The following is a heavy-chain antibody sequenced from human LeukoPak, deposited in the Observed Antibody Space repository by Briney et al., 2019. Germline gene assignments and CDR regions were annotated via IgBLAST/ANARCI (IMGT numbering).Heavy chain of an antibody. CDR2: INPNSGGT. D-gene: IGHD6-13*01. CDR1: GYTFTGYY. Sequence: ASVKVSCKASGYTFTGYYMHWVRQAPGQGLEWMGWINPNSGGTNYAQKFQGRVTMTRDTSISTAYMELSRLRSDDTAVYYCAKTRGSVSSWNDYWGQGTLVTVSS. J-gene: IGHJ4*02. V-gene: IGHV1-2*02. CDR3: AKTRGSVSSWNDY.